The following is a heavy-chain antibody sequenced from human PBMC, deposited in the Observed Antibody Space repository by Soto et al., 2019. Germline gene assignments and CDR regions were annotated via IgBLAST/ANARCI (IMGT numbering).Heavy chain of an antibody. CDR2: ISGSGGST. Sequence: EVQLLESGGGLVQPGGSLRLACAATGFTFSSYAMSWVRQAPGKGLEWVSAISGSGGSTYYADSVKGRFTISRDNSKNTLYLQMNSLRAEDTALYYCAQEAAVGEYYFDYCRQGTLVTVSS. D-gene: IGHD6-13*01. V-gene: IGHV3-23*01. J-gene: IGHJ4*02. CDR1: GFTFSSYA. CDR3: AQEAAVGEYYFDY.